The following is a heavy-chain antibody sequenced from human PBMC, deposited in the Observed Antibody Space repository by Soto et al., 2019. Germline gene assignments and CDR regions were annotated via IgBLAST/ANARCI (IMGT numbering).Heavy chain of an antibody. CDR2: IYPGDSDT. D-gene: IGHD3-10*01. J-gene: IGHJ3*02. Sequence: PGESLKISCKGSVYSFTSYWIGWVRQMPGKGLEWMGIIYPGDSDTRYSPSFQGQVTISADKSISTAYLQWSSLKASDTAMYYCARQYYGSGSLGYAFDIWGQGTMVTVSS. V-gene: IGHV5-51*01. CDR3: ARQYYGSGSLGYAFDI. CDR1: VYSFTSYW.